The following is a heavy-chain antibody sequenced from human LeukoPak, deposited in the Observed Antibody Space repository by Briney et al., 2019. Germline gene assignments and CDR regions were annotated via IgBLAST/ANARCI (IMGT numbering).Heavy chain of an antibody. V-gene: IGHV3-53*01. CDR2: IYSGGST. CDR1: GFTVSSNY. Sequence: GGSLRLSCAASGFTVSSNYMSWVRQAPGKGLEWVSVIYSGGSTYYADSVKGRFTISRDNSKNTLYLQMNSLRAEDTAVYYCAREGYSSSRAADAFDIWGQGTMVTVSS. CDR3: AREGYSSSRAADAFDI. J-gene: IGHJ3*02. D-gene: IGHD6-6*01.